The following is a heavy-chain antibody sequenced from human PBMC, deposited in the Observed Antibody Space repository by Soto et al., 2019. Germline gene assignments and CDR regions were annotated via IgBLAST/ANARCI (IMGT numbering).Heavy chain of an antibody. CDR3: ARGRWLRQSFDY. Sequence: QVQLEQWGAGLLKPSETLSLTCAVYGGSFSGYYWSWIRQPPGKGLEWIGEINHSGRTNYNPSLKSRVTISVDTSTNQFYLNLYSVTAEDTAVYYCARGRWLRQSFDYWGQGTLVTVSS. CDR1: GGSFSGYY. V-gene: IGHV4-34*02. J-gene: IGHJ4*02. D-gene: IGHD5-12*01. CDR2: INHSGRT.